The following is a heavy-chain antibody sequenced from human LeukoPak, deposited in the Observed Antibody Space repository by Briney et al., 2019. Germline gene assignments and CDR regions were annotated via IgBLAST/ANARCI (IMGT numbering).Heavy chain of an antibody. CDR3: ARSYSYGYHYYYGVDV. V-gene: IGHV4-34*01. Sequence: SETLSLTCAVYGGSVSGYYWIWIRQAPGKGLEWIGEISGSTNYNPSLKSRVTISVDTSKNQFSLKLSSVTAADTAVYYCARSYSYGYHYYYGVDVWGQGTTVTVSS. CDR1: GGSVSGYY. J-gene: IGHJ6*02. CDR2: ISGST. D-gene: IGHD5-18*01.